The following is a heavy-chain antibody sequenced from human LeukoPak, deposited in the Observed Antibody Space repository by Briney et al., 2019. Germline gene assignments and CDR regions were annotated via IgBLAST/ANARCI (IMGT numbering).Heavy chain of an antibody. CDR3: ARGDWGIS. V-gene: IGHV3-66*01. J-gene: IGHJ4*02. CDR2: IYSGGST. Sequence: GGSLRLSCAASGFIFSSYPMSWVRQAPGKGLEWVSVIYSGGSTYYADSVKGRFTISRDNSKNTLYLQMNSLRAEDTAVYYCARGDWGISWGQGTLVTVSS. CDR1: GFIFSSYP. D-gene: IGHD3-16*01.